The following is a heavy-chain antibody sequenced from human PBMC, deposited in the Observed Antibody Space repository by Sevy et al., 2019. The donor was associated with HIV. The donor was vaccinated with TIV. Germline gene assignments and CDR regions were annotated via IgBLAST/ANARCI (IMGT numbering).Heavy chain of an antibody. V-gene: IGHV3-30*02. CDR3: VKNTAAAGTGGFDY. CDR2: IGFDGNNE. CDR1: GFTFSHHG. J-gene: IGHJ4*02. Sequence: GGSLRLSCVVSGFTFSHHGMHWVRQAPGKGLEWEAFIGFDGNNENYVDSMKGRFTISRDNSKNTLYLQMNSLRAEDTAVYYCVKNTAAAGTGGFDYWGQGTLVTVSS. D-gene: IGHD6-13*01.